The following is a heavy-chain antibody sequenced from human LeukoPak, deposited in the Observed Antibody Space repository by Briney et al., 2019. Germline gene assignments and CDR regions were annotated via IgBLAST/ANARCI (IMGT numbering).Heavy chain of an antibody. Sequence: GESLKISCKGSGYSFTSYWIGWVRQMPGKGLEWMGIIYPGDSDTRYSPSFQGQVTISADKSISTAYLQWSSLKASDTAMHYCARHISTANYYYYGMDVWGQGTMVTVSS. CDR2: IYPGDSDT. D-gene: IGHD2/OR15-2a*01. CDR1: GYSFTSYW. CDR3: ARHISTANYYYYGMDV. J-gene: IGHJ6*02. V-gene: IGHV5-51*01.